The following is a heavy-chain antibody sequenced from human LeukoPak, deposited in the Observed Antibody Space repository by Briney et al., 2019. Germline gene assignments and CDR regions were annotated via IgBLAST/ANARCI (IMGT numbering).Heavy chain of an antibody. CDR3: ARATITIFGVVTP. Sequence: GGSLRLSCAASGFTFSSYAMHWVRQAPGKGLEWVAVISYDGSNKYYADSVKGRFTISRDNSKNTLYLQMNSLRAEDTAVYYCARATITIFGVVTPWGQGTLVTVSS. V-gene: IGHV3-30-3*01. D-gene: IGHD3-3*01. CDR2: ISYDGSNK. CDR1: GFTFSSYA. J-gene: IGHJ5*02.